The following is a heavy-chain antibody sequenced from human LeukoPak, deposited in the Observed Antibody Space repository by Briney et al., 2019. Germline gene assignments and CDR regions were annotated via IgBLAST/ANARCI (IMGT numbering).Heavy chain of an antibody. CDR1: GGSISSTNW. CDR3: ARDRMGVRAFDY. Sequence: SETLSLTCAVSGGSISSTNWWSWVRQPPGKGLEWIGEIYHSGSTNYNPSLKSRVTISADKSKNQFSLKLTYVTAADTAVYYCARDRMGVRAFDYWGQGTLVTVPS. V-gene: IGHV4-4*02. CDR2: IYHSGST. D-gene: IGHD3-10*01. J-gene: IGHJ4*02.